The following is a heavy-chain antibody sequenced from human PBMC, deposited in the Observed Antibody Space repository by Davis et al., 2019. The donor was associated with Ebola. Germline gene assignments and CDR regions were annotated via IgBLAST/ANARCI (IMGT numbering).Heavy chain of an antibody. CDR2: IKQSGNT. V-gene: IGHV4-34*01. J-gene: IGHJ6*04. Sequence: MPGGSLRLSCAASGFTLSDHYMDWVRQTPGRGPEWIGEIKQSGNTNYNPSLRSRVTMSLDTSKNQFSLILTSVTAADAAVYYCARGLRTAFGVLSSRTVPLVRYTLDVWDKGTTVTVSS. CDR3: ARGLRTAFGVLSSRTVPLVRYTLDV. CDR1: GFTLSDHY. D-gene: IGHD3-3*01.